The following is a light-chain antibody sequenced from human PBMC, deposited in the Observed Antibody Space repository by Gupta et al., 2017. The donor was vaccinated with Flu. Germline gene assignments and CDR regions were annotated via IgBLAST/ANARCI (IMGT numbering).Light chain of an antibody. CDR3: MQYKFWPHT. J-gene: IGKJ2*01. Sequence: VAPGLPASVSCSRSQCRGKSDGKFDVDWFQQRPGHTPRRLIYEASNWDSGVPHRFSGSGSVTDFTLKISRVEAVDFAIYYCMQYKFWPHTFGHGTRLEI. CDR2: EAS. CDR1: QCRGKSDGKFD. V-gene: IGKV2D-30*01.